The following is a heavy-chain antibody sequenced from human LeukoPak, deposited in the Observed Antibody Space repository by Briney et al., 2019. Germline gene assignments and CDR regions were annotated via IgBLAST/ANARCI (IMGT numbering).Heavy chain of an antibody. V-gene: IGHV3-23*01. D-gene: IGHD4-23*01. CDR2: VSTTGAST. Sequence: GGSLRLSCEASGFTFHTYAMSWVRQAPGKGREWVSAVSTTGASTYYADSVKGRFTISRDNSKNTLSLQMDSLRVEDTALYYCAKDWTTVVTPKGYYFDSWGEGTLVTVSS. CDR1: GFTFHTYA. CDR3: AKDWTTVVTPKGYYFDS. J-gene: IGHJ4*02.